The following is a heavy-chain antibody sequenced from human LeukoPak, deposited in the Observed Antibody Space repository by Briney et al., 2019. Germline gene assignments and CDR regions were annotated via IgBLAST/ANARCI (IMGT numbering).Heavy chain of an antibody. D-gene: IGHD6-19*01. CDR3: AKYGNSGWVIDN. J-gene: IGHJ4*02. Sequence: PSETLSLTCTVSGGSIGSDYWTWIRQPPGKGLEYIGYIYYTGGTNYNPSLKSRVTVSVDTSKNQFSLKLSSVTAADTAVYFCAKYGNSGWVIDNWGQGTLVTVSS. CDR2: IYYTGGT. CDR1: GGSIGSDY. V-gene: IGHV4-59*08.